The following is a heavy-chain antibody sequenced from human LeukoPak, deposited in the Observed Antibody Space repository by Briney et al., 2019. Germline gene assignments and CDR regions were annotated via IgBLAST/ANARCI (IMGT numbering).Heavy chain of an antibody. CDR1: GFTFSTYS. D-gene: IGHD5-12*01. J-gene: IGHJ4*02. Sequence: GGSLRLSCAASGFTFSTYSMSWVRQAPGKGLEWLAFVSYDGSKKYYSDSVKGRFTISRDNSKNTLFLQMNSLRAEDTAVYSCAKDVKFSWPFYFDYWGQGILVTVSS. CDR2: VSYDGSKK. CDR3: AKDVKFSWPFYFDY. V-gene: IGHV3-30*18.